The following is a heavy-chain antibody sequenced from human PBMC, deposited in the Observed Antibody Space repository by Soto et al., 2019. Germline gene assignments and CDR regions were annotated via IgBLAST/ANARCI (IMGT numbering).Heavy chain of an antibody. J-gene: IGHJ6*02. CDR3: ARAGSSWTNYYSYGMDV. V-gene: IGHV1-2*02. D-gene: IGHD6-13*01. CDR2: INPNSGGT. CDR1: GYTFTGYY. Sequence: QVQLVQSGAEVKKPGASVKVSCKASGYTFTGYYMHWVRQAPGQGLEWMGWINPNSGGTNYAQKFQGRVTMTRDTSISTAYMELSRLRSDDTAVYYCARAGSSWTNYYSYGMDVWGQGTTVTVSS.